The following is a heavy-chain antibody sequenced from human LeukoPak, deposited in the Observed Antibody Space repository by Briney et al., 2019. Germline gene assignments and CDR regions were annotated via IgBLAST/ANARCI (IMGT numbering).Heavy chain of an antibody. CDR1: GYTFTSYG. CDR3: ARDFSGYYLDAFDI. V-gene: IGHV1-18*01. D-gene: IGHD3-22*01. Sequence: ASVKVSCKASGYTFTSYGISWVRQAPGQGLEWMGWISAYNGNTNYAQKLQGRVTMTTDTSTSTAYMEPRSLRSDDTAVYYCARDFSGYYLDAFDIWGQGTMVTVSS. J-gene: IGHJ3*02. CDR2: ISAYNGNT.